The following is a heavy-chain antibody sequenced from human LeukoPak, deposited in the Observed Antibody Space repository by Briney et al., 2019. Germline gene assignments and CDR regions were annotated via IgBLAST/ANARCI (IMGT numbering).Heavy chain of an antibody. Sequence: GGSLRHSCAASGFTFSSYAMSWVRQAPGKGLEWVSAITGSGGSTYYADSVKGRFTISRDNSKNTLYLQMNSLRAEDTAVYYCAKGGWELLTFDCWGQGTLVTVSS. D-gene: IGHD1-26*01. V-gene: IGHV3-23*01. CDR3: AKGGWELLTFDC. CDR2: ITGSGGST. J-gene: IGHJ4*02. CDR1: GFTFSSYA.